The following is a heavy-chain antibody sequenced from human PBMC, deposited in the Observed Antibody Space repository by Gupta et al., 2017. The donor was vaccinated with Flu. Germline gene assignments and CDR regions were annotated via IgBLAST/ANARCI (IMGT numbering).Heavy chain of an antibody. CDR2: IYWDDDK. V-gene: IGHV2-5*02. D-gene: IGHD2/OR15-2a*01. Sequence: QITLKESGPTLVKPTQTLTLTCTFSGFSLSTSGVGVNWFRQPPGKALEWLALIYWDDDKRYRPSLKSRLTITKDTSKNQVVLTMTNMDPVDTVTYYCAHTRTHLPMPLYWGPGTLVTVSS. CDR3: AHTRTHLPMPLY. CDR1: GFSLSTSGVG. J-gene: IGHJ4*02.